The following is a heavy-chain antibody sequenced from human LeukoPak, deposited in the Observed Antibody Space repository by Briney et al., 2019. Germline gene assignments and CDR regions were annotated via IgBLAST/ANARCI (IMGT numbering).Heavy chain of an antibody. J-gene: IGHJ6*03. D-gene: IGHD6-19*01. CDR1: GFTFSSYG. CDR3: AKSTGYSSGWPYYYYYYYMDV. Sequence: GGSLRLSCAASGFTFSSYGMHWVRQAPGKGLEWVAVIGYDGSNKYYADSVKGRFTISRDNSKNTLYLQMNSLRAEGTAVYYCAKSTGYSSGWPYYYYYYYMDVWGKGTTVTVSS. V-gene: IGHV3-33*06. CDR2: IGYDGSNK.